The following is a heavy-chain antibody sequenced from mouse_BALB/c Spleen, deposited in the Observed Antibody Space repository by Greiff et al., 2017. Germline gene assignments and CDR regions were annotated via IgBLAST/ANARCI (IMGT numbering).Heavy chain of an antibody. Sequence: VQLQQPGAELVMPAASVTMSCKASGYTFTDYWMHWVKQRPGQGLEWIGAIDTSDSYTSYKQKFKGKATLTVDESSSTAYMQLSSLTSEDSAVYYCARADAMDYWGQGTSVTVSS. J-gene: IGHJ4*01. V-gene: IGHV1-69*01. CDR2: IDTSDSYT. CDR3: ARADAMDY. CDR1: GYTFTDYW.